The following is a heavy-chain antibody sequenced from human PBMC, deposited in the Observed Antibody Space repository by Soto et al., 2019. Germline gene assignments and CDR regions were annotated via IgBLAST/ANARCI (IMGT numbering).Heavy chain of an antibody. CDR3: TRHDYGDYPESDY. D-gene: IGHD4-17*01. CDR2: IRSKANSYAT. Sequence: PGGSLRLSXAASGFTFSGSAMHWVRQASGKGLEWVGRIRSKANSYATAYAASVKGRFTISRDDSKNTAYLQMNSLKTEDTAVYYCTRHDYGDYPESDYWGQGTLVTVSS. J-gene: IGHJ4*02. CDR1: GFTFSGSA. V-gene: IGHV3-73*01.